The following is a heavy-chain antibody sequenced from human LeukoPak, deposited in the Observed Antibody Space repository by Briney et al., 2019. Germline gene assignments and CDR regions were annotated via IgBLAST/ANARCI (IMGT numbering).Heavy chain of an antibody. Sequence: SGGSLRLSCAASGFTFSSNWMHWVRQAPGKGLVWVSRINSDGGSTNYADSVKGRLTISRDNAKNTLYLQMNSLRAEDTALYYCARQNYGAGPDYWGQGTLVTVSS. CDR3: ARQNYGAGPDY. CDR1: GFTFSSNW. V-gene: IGHV3-74*01. CDR2: INSDGGST. D-gene: IGHD3-10*01. J-gene: IGHJ4*02.